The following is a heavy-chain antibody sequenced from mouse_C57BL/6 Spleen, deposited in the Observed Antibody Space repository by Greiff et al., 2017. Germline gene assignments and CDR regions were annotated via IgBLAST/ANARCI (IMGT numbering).Heavy chain of an antibody. D-gene: IGHD4-1*01. CDR2: ISGGGGNT. Sequence: EVKLVESGGGLVKPGGSLKLSCAASGFTFSSYTMSWVRQTPEKRLEWVATISGGGGNTYYPDSVKGRVTIAMDNAKNTLYLQMSSLRAEDTAFYYCASLTGKGFAYWGQGTLGTVSA. J-gene: IGHJ3*01. V-gene: IGHV5-9*01. CDR1: GFTFSSYT. CDR3: ASLTGKGFAY.